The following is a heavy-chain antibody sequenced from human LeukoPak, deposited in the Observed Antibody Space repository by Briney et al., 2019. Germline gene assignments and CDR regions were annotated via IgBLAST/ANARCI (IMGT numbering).Heavy chain of an antibody. CDR1: GYSFTSYW. D-gene: IGHD3-10*01. V-gene: IGHV5-51*01. Sequence: PWESLKISCKGSGYSFTSYWIGWVRQMPGKGLEWMGIIYPGDSDTRYSPSSQGQVTISADKSISTAYLQWSSLKASDTAMYYCARVSGENDDAFDIWGQGTMVTVSS. CDR2: IYPGDSDT. CDR3: ARVSGENDDAFDI. J-gene: IGHJ3*02.